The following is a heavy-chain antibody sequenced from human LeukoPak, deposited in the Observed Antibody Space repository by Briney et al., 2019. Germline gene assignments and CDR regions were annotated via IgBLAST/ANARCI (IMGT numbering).Heavy chain of an antibody. J-gene: IGHJ3*02. D-gene: IGHD3-10*01. CDR1: GGSIISYY. CDR3: ARPITMVRGVKLTASFGAFDI. Sequence: SETLSLTCTVSGGSIISYYWIWIRQPAGKGLEWIGRIYSSGSTNYNPSLKSRVTMSVDTSKNQFSLKLSSVTAADTAVYYCARPITMVRGVKLTASFGAFDIWGQGTMVTVSS. V-gene: IGHV4-4*07. CDR2: IYSSGST.